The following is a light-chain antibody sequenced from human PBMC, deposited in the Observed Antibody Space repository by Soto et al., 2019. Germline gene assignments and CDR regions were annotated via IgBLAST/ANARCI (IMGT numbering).Light chain of an antibody. CDR1: QSVSSSY. J-gene: IGKJ2*01. CDR2: GAY. V-gene: IGKV3-20*01. Sequence: EIVLTQSPGTLSFSPGERATLSCRASQSVSSSYLAWYQQKPGQAPRLLIYGAYSRATGIPDRFSGSVSGTDFTLTISRLEPEDFAVYYCQQYGSSPLYTFGQGTKLEIK. CDR3: QQYGSSPLYT.